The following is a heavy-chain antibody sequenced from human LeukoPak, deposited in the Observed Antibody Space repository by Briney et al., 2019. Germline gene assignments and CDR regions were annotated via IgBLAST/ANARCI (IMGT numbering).Heavy chain of an antibody. CDR2: ISGSGGST. V-gene: IGHV3-23*01. J-gene: IGHJ4*02. Sequence: PGGSLRLSCAASGFTFSSYAMSWVRQAPGKGLEWVSAISGSGGSTYYADSVKGRFTISRDDSKSTLYLQMNSLRAEDTAVYYCAKGLLLLWFGELDYWGQGTLVTVSS. D-gene: IGHD3-10*01. CDR3: AKGLLLLWFGELDY. CDR1: GFTFSSYA.